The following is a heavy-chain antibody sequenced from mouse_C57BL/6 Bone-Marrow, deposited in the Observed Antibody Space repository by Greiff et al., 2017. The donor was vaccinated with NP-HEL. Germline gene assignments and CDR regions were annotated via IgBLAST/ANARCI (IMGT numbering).Heavy chain of an antibody. CDR3: AREGGLRRRTYAMDY. CDR2: INYDGSST. J-gene: IGHJ4*01. Sequence: DVHLVESEGGLVQPGSSMKLSCTASGFTFSDYYMAWVRQVPEQGLEWVANINYDGSSTYYLDSLKSRFIISRDNAKNILYLQMSSLKSEDTATYYCAREGGLRRRTYAMDYWGQGTSVTVSS. D-gene: IGHD2-4*01. V-gene: IGHV5-16*01. CDR1: GFTFSDYY.